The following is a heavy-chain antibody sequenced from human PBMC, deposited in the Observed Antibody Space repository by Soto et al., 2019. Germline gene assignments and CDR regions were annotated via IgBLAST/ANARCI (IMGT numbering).Heavy chain of an antibody. Sequence: GSLSLPCAAAGLSLSDYDFHGVRQVPGKGLEWVSAIGAADDPYYLVSVKGRFSVSRDNAQKSVYLQMSNLRVGETGVYYCARAYLADLPRRADYYYAVDVGGRGTTVTVSS. CDR2: IGAADDP. CDR1: GLSLSDYD. J-gene: IGHJ6*02. CDR3: ARAYLADLPRRADYYYAVDV. D-gene: IGHD3-10*01. V-gene: IGHV3-13*05.